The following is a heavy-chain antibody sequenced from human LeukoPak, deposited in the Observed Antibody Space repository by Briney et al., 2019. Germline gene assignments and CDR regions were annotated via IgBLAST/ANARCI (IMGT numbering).Heavy chain of an antibody. D-gene: IGHD6-13*01. CDR1: GFTFSYFG. CDR3: AKDGKIAVLGTAWFDP. CDR2: ISYDGSNK. V-gene: IGHV3-30*18. J-gene: IGHJ5*02. Sequence: GGPLRPPCEASGFTFSYFGMHWLRQAPAKGLAWVAVISYDGSNKYYADSVKGRFTISRGNSKNTLSLQMTSQRTEDTAVYHCAKDGKIAVLGTAWFDPWGQGTLVTVSS.